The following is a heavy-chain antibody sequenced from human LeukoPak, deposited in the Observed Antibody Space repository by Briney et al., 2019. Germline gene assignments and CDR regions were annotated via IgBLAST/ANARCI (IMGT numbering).Heavy chain of an antibody. CDR3: AREMWTASDTGNPFDY. D-gene: IGHD1-14*01. CDR2: VHYNGGT. V-gene: IGHV4-59*01. Sequence: PSETLSLTCTVSGGSISGYYWTWVRQPPGKGLEWIGNVHYNGGTSYNPSLESRVTMSADTSKNQFSLKLISVTAADTAVYYWAREMWTASDTGNPFDYWGQGALVTVSS. J-gene: IGHJ4*02. CDR1: GGSISGYY.